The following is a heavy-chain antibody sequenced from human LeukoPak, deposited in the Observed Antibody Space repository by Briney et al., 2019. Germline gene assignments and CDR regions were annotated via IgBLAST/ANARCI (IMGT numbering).Heavy chain of an antibody. J-gene: IGHJ3*02. CDR3: AREMSDYYDSSGYYYVRAFDI. CDR2: IYYSGST. D-gene: IGHD3-22*01. V-gene: IGHV4-59*01. Sequence: PSETLSLTCTASGVSISSYYWSWIRQPPGKGLEWIGYIYYSGSTNYNPSLKSRVTISVDTSKNQFSLKLSSVTAADTAVYYCAREMSDYYDSSGYYYVRAFDIWGQGTMVTVSS. CDR1: GVSISSYY.